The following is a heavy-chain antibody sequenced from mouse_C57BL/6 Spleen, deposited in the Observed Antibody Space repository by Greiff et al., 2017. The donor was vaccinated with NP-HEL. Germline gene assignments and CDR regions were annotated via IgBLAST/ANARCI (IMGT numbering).Heavy chain of an antibody. CDR1: GFTFSNYW. V-gene: IGHV6-3*01. Sequence: DVQLVESGGGLVQPGGSMKLSCVASGFTFSNYWMNWVRQSPEKGLEWVAQIRLKSDNYATHYAESVKGRFTISRDDSKSSVYLQMNNLRAEDTGIYYCTHWRIGYPDYWGQGTTLTVSS. CDR3: THWRIGYPDY. CDR2: IRLKSDNYAT. J-gene: IGHJ2*01. D-gene: IGHD1-2*01.